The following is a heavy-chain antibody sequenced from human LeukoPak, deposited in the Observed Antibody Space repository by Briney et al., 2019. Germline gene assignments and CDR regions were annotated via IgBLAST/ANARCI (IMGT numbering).Heavy chain of an antibody. Sequence: ASVKVSCKASGGTFSSYAISWVRQAPGQGLEWMGGIIPIFGTANYAQKFQGRVTITADESTSTAYMELSSLRSEDTAAYYCASLMGGYYGMDVWGKGTTVTVSS. CDR2: IIPIFGTA. J-gene: IGHJ6*04. V-gene: IGHV1-69*13. CDR3: ASLMGGYYGMDV. CDR1: GGTFSSYA. D-gene: IGHD3-16*01.